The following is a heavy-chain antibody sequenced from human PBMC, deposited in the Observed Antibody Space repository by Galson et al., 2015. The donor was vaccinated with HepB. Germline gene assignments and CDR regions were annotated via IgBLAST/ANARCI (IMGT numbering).Heavy chain of an antibody. CDR3: AREGGEVPDAFGYFDS. V-gene: IGHV1-69*13. J-gene: IGHJ4*02. D-gene: IGHD3-16*01. Sequence: SVKVSCKASGGTFSSYAISWVRQAPGQGLEWMGGIIPVFGTTNYAQKFQGRVTITADESTSTAYMQLSSLRSEDTATYYCAREGGEVPDAFGYFDSWGQGTLVTVSS. CDR2: IIPVFGTT. CDR1: GGTFSSYA.